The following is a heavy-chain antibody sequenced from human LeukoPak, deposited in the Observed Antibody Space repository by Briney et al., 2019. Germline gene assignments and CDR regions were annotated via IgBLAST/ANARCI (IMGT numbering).Heavy chain of an antibody. J-gene: IGHJ4*02. CDR2: ISRDGSTI. CDR1: GLTFSGRW. CDR3: ATLLGDATIYDN. D-gene: IGHD3-16*01. Sequence: GGSLRLSCAASGLTFSGRWMSWVRQAPGKGLEWVASISRDGSTIHYVDSVKGRFIVSRDNVKKSLSLQMNNLRAEDTALYYCATLLGDATIYDNWGQGTLVTVSS. V-gene: IGHV3-7*01.